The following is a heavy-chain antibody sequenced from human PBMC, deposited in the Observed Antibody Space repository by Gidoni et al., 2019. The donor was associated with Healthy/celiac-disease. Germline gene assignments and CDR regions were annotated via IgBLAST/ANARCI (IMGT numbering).Heavy chain of an antibody. J-gene: IGHJ4*02. CDR2: LNPNSGGT. Sequence: QLQLVQSGAEVTKPGASVKVPCKTSGHPFTGYYMHWVRQAPGQGLEWMGWLNPNSGGTNYAQKFQGRVTMTRDTSISTAYMELSRLRSDDTAVYYCARATYSSSWSDYWGQGTLVTVSS. CDR3: ARATYSSSWSDY. V-gene: IGHV1-2*02. D-gene: IGHD6-13*01. CDR1: GHPFTGYY.